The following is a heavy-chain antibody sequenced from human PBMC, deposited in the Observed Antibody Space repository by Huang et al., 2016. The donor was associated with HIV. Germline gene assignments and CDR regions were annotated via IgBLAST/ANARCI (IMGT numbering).Heavy chain of an antibody. CDR1: GYTFTNYS. Sequence: QVQLIQPGAEVRKPGASVKLSCKASGYTFTNYSIHWVRQAPGQGLEWMGIINPRDGDNDHAPGFKGRVTMTRDTSTRTVYLELRSLRSGDTALYYCARDSDHYDSSGYYRAPSYWAQGTLVTVSS. D-gene: IGHD3-22*01. CDR2: INPRDGDN. V-gene: IGHV1-46*01. J-gene: IGHJ4*02. CDR3: ARDSDHYDSSGYYRAPSY.